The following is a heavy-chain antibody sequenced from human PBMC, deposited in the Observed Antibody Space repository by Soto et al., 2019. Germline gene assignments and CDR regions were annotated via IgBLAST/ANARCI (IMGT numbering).Heavy chain of an antibody. J-gene: IGHJ6*02. D-gene: IGHD4-17*01. V-gene: IGHV3-15*01. Sequence: LRLSCAASGFTFSNAWMSWVRQAPGKGLEWVGRIKSKTDGGTTDYAAPVKGRFTISRDDSKNTLYLQMNSLKTEDTAVYYCTAELREDYYYYYGMDVWGQGTTVTVS. CDR3: TAELREDYYYYYGMDV. CDR2: IKSKTDGGTT. CDR1: GFTFSNAW.